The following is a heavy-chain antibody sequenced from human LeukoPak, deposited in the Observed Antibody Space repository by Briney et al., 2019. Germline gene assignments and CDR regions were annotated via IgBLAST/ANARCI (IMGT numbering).Heavy chain of an antibody. D-gene: IGHD1-14*01. V-gene: IGHV3-23*01. CDR1: GFTFSTYA. CDR2: LGGSGHPT. J-gene: IGHJ3*02. Sequence: PGGSLRLSCAASGFTFSTYALNWVRQAPGKGLEWVSGLGGSGHPTYYADSVMGRFTISRDNSKSTLYLQMNSLRAEDTAVYYCAKDQALTPVAFHIWGQGTMVTVSS. CDR3: AKDQALTPVAFHI.